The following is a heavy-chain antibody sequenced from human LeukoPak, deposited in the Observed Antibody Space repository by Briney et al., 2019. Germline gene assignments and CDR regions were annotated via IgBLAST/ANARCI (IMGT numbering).Heavy chain of an antibody. CDR2: ISSSSSTI. CDR3: ARERAEWLQPRGAFDY. Sequence: GGSLKLSCAASGFTFSSYSMNWVRQAPGKGLEWVSYISSSSSTIYYADPMKGRFTISRDNAKNSLYLQMNSLRAEDTAVYYCARERAEWLQPRGAFDYWGQGTLVTVSS. V-gene: IGHV3-48*01. J-gene: IGHJ4*02. CDR1: GFTFSSYS. D-gene: IGHD5-24*01.